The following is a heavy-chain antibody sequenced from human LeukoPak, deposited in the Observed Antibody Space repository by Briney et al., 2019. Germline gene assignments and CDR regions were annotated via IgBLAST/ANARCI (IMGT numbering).Heavy chain of an antibody. Sequence: SETLSLTCAVYGGSFSGYYWSWIRQPPGKGLEWIGEINHSGSTNYNPSLKSRVTMSVDTSKNQFSLKLSSVTAADTAVYYCAREYCSSTSCYSYFDYWGQGTLVTVSS. CDR3: AREYCSSTSCYSYFDY. CDR1: GGSFSGYY. D-gene: IGHD2-2*01. J-gene: IGHJ4*02. CDR2: INHSGST. V-gene: IGHV4-34*01.